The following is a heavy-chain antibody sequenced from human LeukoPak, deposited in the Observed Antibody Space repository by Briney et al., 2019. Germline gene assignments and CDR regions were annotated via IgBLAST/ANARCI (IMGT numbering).Heavy chain of an antibody. CDR1: GFTFSDYY. J-gene: IGHJ4*02. CDR2: ISSSGSTR. D-gene: IGHD5-24*01. V-gene: IGHV3-11*01. CDR3: ARWLQSLDY. Sequence: GGSLRLSCAASGFTFSDYYMSWVRQAPGKGLELVSYISSSGSTRYYADAGKGPFTISRHNAKNSLYLQMNSLRAEDTAVYYCARWLQSLDYWGQGTLVTVSS.